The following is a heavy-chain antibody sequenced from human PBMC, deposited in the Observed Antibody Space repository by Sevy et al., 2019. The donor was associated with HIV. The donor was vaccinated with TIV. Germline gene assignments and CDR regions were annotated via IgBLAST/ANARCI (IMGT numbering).Heavy chain of an antibody. V-gene: IGHV3-21*01. Sequence: GGSLRLSCAASGFTFSSYSMNWVRQAPGKGLEWVSSISSSSSYIYYADSVKGRFTISRDNAKNSLYLQMNSLRAEDTAVYYCARDGNYDFWSGYYIPYYYYGMDVWGQGTTVTVSS. J-gene: IGHJ6*02. CDR1: GFTFSSYS. CDR2: ISSSSSYI. D-gene: IGHD3-3*01. CDR3: ARDGNYDFWSGYYIPYYYYGMDV.